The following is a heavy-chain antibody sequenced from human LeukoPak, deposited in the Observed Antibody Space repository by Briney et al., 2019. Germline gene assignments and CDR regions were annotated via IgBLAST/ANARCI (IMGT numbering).Heavy chain of an antibody. CDR2: ISGSGGST. CDR3: AKERAARPHYYGMDV. CDR1: RFTFSSYA. Sequence: GGSLRLSCAASRFTFSSYAMNWVRQAPGKGPEWASAISGSGGSTYYADSVKGRFTISRDNSKNTLYLQMNSLRAEDTAVYYCAKERAARPHYYGMDVWGQGTTVTVSS. V-gene: IGHV3-23*01. D-gene: IGHD6-6*01. J-gene: IGHJ6*02.